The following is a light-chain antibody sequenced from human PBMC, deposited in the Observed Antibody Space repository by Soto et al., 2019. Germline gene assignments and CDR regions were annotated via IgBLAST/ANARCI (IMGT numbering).Light chain of an antibody. Sequence: EIVLTQSPGTLSSSPGERATLSCRASQSFSSSYLAWYQQKPGQPPRLLIYGASSRATGIPDRFSGSGSGTDFTLTISRLEPEDFAVYYCQQYGSSPPLTFGGGTKVDIK. CDR3: QQYGSSPPLT. CDR1: QSFSSSY. V-gene: IGKV3-20*01. J-gene: IGKJ4*01. CDR2: GAS.